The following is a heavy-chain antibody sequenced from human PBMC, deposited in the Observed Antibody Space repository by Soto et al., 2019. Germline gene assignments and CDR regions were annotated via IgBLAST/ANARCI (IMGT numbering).Heavy chain of an antibody. CDR3: ARANEPYYEFWSGFRSALDI. Sequence: SETLSLTCAVSSGSISSSNWWSWVRQPPGKGLEWIGEIYHSGSTNYNPSLKSRVTISVDKSKNQFSLKLSSMTAADTAVYYCARANEPYYEFWSGFRSALDIWGQGTMVTVSS. D-gene: IGHD3-3*01. CDR2: IYHSGST. CDR1: SGSISSSNW. V-gene: IGHV4-4*02. J-gene: IGHJ3*02.